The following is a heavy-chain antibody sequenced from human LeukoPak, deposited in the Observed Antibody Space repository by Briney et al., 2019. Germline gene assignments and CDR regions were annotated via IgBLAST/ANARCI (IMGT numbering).Heavy chain of an antibody. CDR2: IYHSGST. D-gene: IGHD4-23*01. CDR3: ARVGGNEAFDI. V-gene: IGHV4-30-2*01. J-gene: IGHJ3*02. CDR1: GGSISSSGYS. Sequence: PSQTLSLTCAVSGGSISSSGYSWRWIRQPPGKGREWIGYIYHSGSTYYNPSLKSRVTISVERSKNQFSLKLSSVTAADTAVYYCARVGGNEAFDIWGQGTMVTVSS.